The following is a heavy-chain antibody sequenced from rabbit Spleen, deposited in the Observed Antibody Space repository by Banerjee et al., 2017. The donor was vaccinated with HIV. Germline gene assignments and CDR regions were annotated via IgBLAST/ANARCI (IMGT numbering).Heavy chain of an antibody. CDR2: IDPIFGIT. Sequence: QEQLVESGGGLVQPGGSLKLSCTVSGFDISKYGVTWVRQAPGKGLEWIGYIDPIFGITYYATWVNGRFTISSHDAQNTLYLQLTSLTAADRAAYFCARDLVGVIGWNFYLWGQGTLVTVS. J-gene: IGHJ4*01. CDR1: GFDISKYG. D-gene: IGHD5-1*01. CDR3: ARDLVGVIGWNFYL. V-gene: IGHV1S47*01.